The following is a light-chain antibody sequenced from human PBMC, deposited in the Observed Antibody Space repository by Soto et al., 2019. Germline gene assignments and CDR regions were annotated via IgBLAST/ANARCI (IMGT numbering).Light chain of an antibody. CDR1: SSDIGTYKY. CDR2: EVS. CDR3: SSYTGSSTPYV. V-gene: IGLV2-14*01. J-gene: IGLJ1*01. Sequence: QSALTQPASVSGSPGQSITISCTGTSSDIGTYKYVSWYQHPPGKAPKLMIYEVSNRPSGVSNRFSGSKSGNTASLTISGLQAEDEADYYCSSYTGSSTPYVFXSGTKVTVL.